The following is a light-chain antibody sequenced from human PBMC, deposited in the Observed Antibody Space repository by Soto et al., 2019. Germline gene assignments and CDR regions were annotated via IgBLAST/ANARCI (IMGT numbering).Light chain of an antibody. J-gene: IGKJ1*01. Sequence: EIVLTQSPGTLSLSPGERATLSCRASQSVSNNLAWYQKKSGQAPRLLIYGASSRATGIPDRFSGSGSGTDFPLTISGLEPEDFAVYYDQQYGSLLRTFGQGTKVEI. CDR3: QQYGSLLRT. V-gene: IGKV3-20*01. CDR1: QSVSNN. CDR2: GAS.